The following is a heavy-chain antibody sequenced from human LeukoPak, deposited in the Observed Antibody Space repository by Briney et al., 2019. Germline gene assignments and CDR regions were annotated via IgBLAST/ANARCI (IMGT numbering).Heavy chain of an antibody. V-gene: IGHV4-34*01. CDR1: NGSFTEYF. CDR2: VYHSGST. CDR3: ARSTSWGTATGYFDY. D-gene: IGHD2-15*01. J-gene: IGHJ4*02. Sequence: PSETLSLTCVVNNGSFTEYFWSWIRQPPGKGLEWIGEVYHSGSTNYNPSLKSRLSISTDMSKRQFSLKLNSVTAADTAVYYCARSTSWGTATGYFDYWGQGTLVTVSP.